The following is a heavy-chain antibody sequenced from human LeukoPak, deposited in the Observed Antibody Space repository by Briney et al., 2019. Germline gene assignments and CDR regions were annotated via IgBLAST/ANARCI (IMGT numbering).Heavy chain of an antibody. V-gene: IGHV3-23*01. CDR3: ARGLPATLLDY. Sequence: PGGSLRLSCAASGFTFSNYAMSWVRQAPGKGLEWVSGISGSGAGTYYADSVKGRFTISRDNAKNSLYLQMNSLRVEDTAVYYCARGLPATLLDYWGQGTLVTVSS. D-gene: IGHD2-2*01. CDR2: ISGSGAGT. CDR1: GFTFSNYA. J-gene: IGHJ4*02.